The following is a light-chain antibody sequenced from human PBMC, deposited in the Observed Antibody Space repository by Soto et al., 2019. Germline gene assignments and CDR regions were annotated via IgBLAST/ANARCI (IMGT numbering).Light chain of an antibody. CDR3: SSNKIGSTYV. CDR1: SSDVGTYTY. Sequence: QSVLTQPRSVSGSPGQSVTISCTGTSSDVGTYTYVSWYQQHPGKAPKLIIYDVIKRPSGVPDRFSGSKSGNTASLTISGLQAEDEALYYCSSNKIGSTYVFGTGTKVTVL. J-gene: IGLJ1*01. V-gene: IGLV2-11*01. CDR2: DVI.